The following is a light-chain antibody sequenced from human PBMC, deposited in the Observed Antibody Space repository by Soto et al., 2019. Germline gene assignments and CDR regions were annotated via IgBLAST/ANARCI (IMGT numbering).Light chain of an antibody. Sequence: QPVLTQPPSASGSPGQSVTISCTGTSSDVGGDNYVSWYQQHPGKAPKLMIYEVNKRPSGVPYRFSGSKSGNTASLTVSGLQAEDEADYYCSSYAGRNTFVFGTGTKLTVL. V-gene: IGLV2-8*01. CDR1: SSDVGGDNY. J-gene: IGLJ1*01. CDR2: EVN. CDR3: SSYAGRNTFV.